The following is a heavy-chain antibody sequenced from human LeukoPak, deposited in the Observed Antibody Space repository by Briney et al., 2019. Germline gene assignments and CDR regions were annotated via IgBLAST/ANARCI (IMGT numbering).Heavy chain of an antibody. CDR1: GFTFSSYA. V-gene: IGHV3-53*01. CDR3: ARGVDGVYAFDI. J-gene: IGHJ3*02. D-gene: IGHD2-8*01. CDR2: LLGGGST. Sequence: GGSLRLSCAASGFTFSSYAMSWVRQAPGKGLEWVSVLLGGGSTYYADSVKGRFTISRDNSKNTLYLQMSSLRAEDTAMYYCARGVDGVYAFDIWGQGTLVTVSS.